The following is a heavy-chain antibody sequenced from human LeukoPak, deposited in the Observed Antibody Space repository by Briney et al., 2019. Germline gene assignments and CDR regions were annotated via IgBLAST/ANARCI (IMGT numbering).Heavy chain of an antibody. Sequence: GGSLRLSCAVSGITLSNYGMSWVRQAPGKGLEWVAGISGSGGGTVYADSGKGWFTISRDNPKTTLYLQMNSLRAEDTAVYFCAKRGVVIRVVLVGFHKEAYYFDSWGQGALVTVSS. CDR3: AKRGVVIRVVLVGFHKEAYYFDS. D-gene: IGHD3-10*01. CDR2: ISGSGGGT. J-gene: IGHJ4*02. V-gene: IGHV3-23*01. CDR1: GITLSNYG.